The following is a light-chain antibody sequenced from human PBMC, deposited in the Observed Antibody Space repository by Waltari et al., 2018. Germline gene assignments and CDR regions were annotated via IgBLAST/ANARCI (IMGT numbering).Light chain of an antibody. CDR3: QQLRT. V-gene: IGKV3-11*01. J-gene: IGKJ2*01. Sequence: EIVLTQSPATLSLSPGERATLSCRASQSVDSYLAWYQQKPGQAPRLLIYDASNRATGIPARFSGSGSGTDFTLTISSLEPEDFAVYYCQQLRTFGQGTKLEIK. CDR2: DAS. CDR1: QSVDSY.